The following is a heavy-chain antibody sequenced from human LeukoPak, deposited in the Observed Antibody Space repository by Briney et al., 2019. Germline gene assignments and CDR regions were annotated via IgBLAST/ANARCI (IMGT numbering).Heavy chain of an antibody. CDR2: IYSGGSP. J-gene: IGHJ4*02. CDR3: ARDLNYYDSSGYGH. Sequence: SGGSLRLSCAASGFTFSTNYMSWVRQAPGKGLEWVSDIYSGGSPYYVDSVKGRFTISRDNSKNTLYLQMNSLRAEDTAVYYCARDLNYYDSSGYGHWGQGTLVTVSS. V-gene: IGHV3-53*01. D-gene: IGHD3-22*01. CDR1: GFTFSTNY.